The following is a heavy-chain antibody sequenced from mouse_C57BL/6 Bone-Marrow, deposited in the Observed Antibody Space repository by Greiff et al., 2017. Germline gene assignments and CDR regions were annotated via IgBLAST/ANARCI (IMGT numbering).Heavy chain of an antibody. J-gene: IGHJ1*03. CDR1: GFNIKDDY. V-gene: IGHV14-4*01. CDR3: TTWYFDV. Sequence: VQLQQSGAELVRPGASVKLSCTASGFNIKDDYMPWVKQRPEQGLEWIGWIDPENVDTEYASKFQGKATIPADTSSNTAYLQLSSLTSEDTAVYYCTTWYFDVWGTGTTGTVSS. CDR2: IDPENVDT.